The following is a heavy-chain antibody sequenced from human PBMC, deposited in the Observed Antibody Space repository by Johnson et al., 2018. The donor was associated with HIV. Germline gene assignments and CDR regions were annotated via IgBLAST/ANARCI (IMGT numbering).Heavy chain of an antibody. V-gene: IGHV3-9*01. D-gene: IGHD2-15*01. Sequence: VQLVESGGGLVQPGGSLRLSCAASGFTVSSNYMSWVRQAPGKGLEWVSGISWNSGSIGYADSVKGRFTISRDNAKNSLYLQMNSLRAEDTALYYCEAVVSAFDIWGQGTMVTVSS. CDR1: GFTVSSNY. CDR3: EAVVSAFDI. CDR2: ISWNSGSI. J-gene: IGHJ3*02.